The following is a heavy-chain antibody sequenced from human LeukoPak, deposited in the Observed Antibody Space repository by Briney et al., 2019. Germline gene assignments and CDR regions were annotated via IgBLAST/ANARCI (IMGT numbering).Heavy chain of an antibody. CDR2: ISAYNGNT. D-gene: IGHD5-12*01. Sequence: GASVKVSCKASGYTFTSYGISWVRQAPGQGLEWMGWISAYNGNTNYAQKLQGRVTMTTDTSTSTAYMELRSLRSDDTAVYYCARARDKYSGYDYLIGYWGQGTLVTVSS. CDR1: GYTFTSYG. CDR3: ARARDKYSGYDYLIGY. V-gene: IGHV1-18*01. J-gene: IGHJ4*02.